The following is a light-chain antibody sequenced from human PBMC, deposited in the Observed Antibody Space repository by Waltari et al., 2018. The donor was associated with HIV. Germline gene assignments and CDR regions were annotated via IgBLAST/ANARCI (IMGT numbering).Light chain of an antibody. V-gene: IGLV3-10*01. Sequence: SYELTQPLSVSVCPGQTPRTTCPGDALTTKEAYWYHQKSGQAPVLVIYEDRKRPSGIPERISGSSSGTMATLTISGAQVEDGGDYYCYSTDSSLNGIFGTGTTVTVL. CDR1: ALTTKE. CDR2: EDR. J-gene: IGLJ1*01. CDR3: YSTDSSLNGI.